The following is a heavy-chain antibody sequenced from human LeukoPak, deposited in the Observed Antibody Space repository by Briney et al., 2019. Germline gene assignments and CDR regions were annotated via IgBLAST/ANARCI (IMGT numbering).Heavy chain of an antibody. CDR2: ISSSSSTI. D-gene: IGHD1-26*01. V-gene: IGHV3-48*04. CDR3: ARVRVGATKVNALDY. Sequence: HPGGSLRLSCAASGFTFSSYSMNWVRQAPGKGLEWVSYISSSSSTIYYADSVKGRFTISRDNAKNSLYLQMNSLRAEDTAVYYCARVRVGATKVNALDYWGQGTLVTVSS. CDR1: GFTFSSYS. J-gene: IGHJ4*02.